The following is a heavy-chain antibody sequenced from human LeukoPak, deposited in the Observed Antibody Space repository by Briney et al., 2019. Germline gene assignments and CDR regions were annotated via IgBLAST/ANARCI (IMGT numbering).Heavy chain of an antibody. D-gene: IGHD3-22*01. J-gene: IGHJ4*02. CDR2: IRSKGNTYAT. V-gene: IGHV3-73*01. Sequence: GGSLRLSCAASGFTFSGSAMHWVRQASGKGLEWVGRIRSKGNTYATAYAASVKGRFTISRDDSKNTAYLQMNSLKTEDTAVYYCTRGPDYYDSSGLDYWGQGTLVTVPS. CDR3: TRGPDYYDSSGLDY. CDR1: GFTFSGSA.